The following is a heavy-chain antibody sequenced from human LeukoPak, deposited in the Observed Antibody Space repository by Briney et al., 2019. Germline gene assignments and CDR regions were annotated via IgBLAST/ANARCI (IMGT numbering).Heavy chain of an antibody. J-gene: IGHJ4*02. CDR2: IIPIFGTA. Sequence: SVKVSCKASGGTFSSYAISWVRQAPGQGLEWMGGIIPIFGTANYAQKFQGRVTITADESTSTAYMELSSLRSEDTAAYYCARWTYYYGSGSYYKDPQFDYWGQGTLVTVSS. D-gene: IGHD3-10*01. CDR1: GGTFSSYA. V-gene: IGHV1-69*13. CDR3: ARWTYYYGSGSYYKDPQFDY.